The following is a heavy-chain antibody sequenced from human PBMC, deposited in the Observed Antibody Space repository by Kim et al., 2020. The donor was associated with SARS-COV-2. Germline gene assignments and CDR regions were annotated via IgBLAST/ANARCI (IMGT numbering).Heavy chain of an antibody. CDR3: ARARGYSYEFDY. D-gene: IGHD5-18*01. J-gene: IGHJ4*02. Sequence: YEQKFPGEVTMTRDTSTSTVYMGLSSLRSEDTAVYYCARARGYSYEFDYWGQGTLVTVSS. V-gene: IGHV1-46*01.